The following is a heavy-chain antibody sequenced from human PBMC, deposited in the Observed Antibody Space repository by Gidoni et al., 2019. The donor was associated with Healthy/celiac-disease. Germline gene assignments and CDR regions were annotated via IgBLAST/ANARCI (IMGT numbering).Heavy chain of an antibody. D-gene: IGHD6-19*01. Sequence: QVQLVESGGGVVQPGRSLRLSCAASGFTFSSYGMNWVRQAPGKGLGWVAVIWYDGSNKDYADSGKGRFTISRDNSKNTLYLQMNSLRAEDTAVYYCARVPRKYSSGWYYFDYWGQGTLVTVSS. CDR3: ARVPRKYSSGWYYFDY. J-gene: IGHJ4*02. V-gene: IGHV3-33*01. CDR2: IWYDGSNK. CDR1: GFTFSSYG.